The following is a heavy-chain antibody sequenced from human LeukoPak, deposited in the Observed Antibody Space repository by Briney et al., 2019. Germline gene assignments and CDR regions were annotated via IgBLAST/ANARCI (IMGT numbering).Heavy chain of an antibody. J-gene: IGHJ5*02. V-gene: IGHV4-30-4*01. Sequence: SETLSLTCTVSAGSISTGDYYWSWIRQPPGKDLEWIGYIYSSGSTYYTPSLRSRLTISVDTSKTQFSLNLSSVTAADTAVYFCARGRYTYGLGPWGQGTLVTVSS. D-gene: IGHD5-18*01. CDR1: AGSISTGDYY. CDR3: ARGRYTYGLGP. CDR2: IYSSGST.